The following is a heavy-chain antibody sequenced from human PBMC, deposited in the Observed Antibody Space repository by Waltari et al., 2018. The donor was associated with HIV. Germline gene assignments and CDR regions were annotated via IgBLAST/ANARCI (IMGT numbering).Heavy chain of an antibody. D-gene: IGHD3-10*01. CDR2: IYYAGRT. J-gene: IGHJ4*02. CDR1: GGSSHSYS. Sequence: QLQLQESGPGLVKPSETLSLTCSVSGGSSHSYSWGWIRQPPGKGLEWIGSIYYAGRTFYNSSLKSRLTISVDTSKNQFSLKLSSVTAADTAVYYCARHDPGTYYYFDYWGQGTLVTVSS. CDR3: ARHDPGTYYYFDY. V-gene: IGHV4-39*01.